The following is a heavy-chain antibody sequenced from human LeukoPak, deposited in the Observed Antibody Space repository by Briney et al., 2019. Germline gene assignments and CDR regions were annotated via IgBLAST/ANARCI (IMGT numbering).Heavy chain of an antibody. V-gene: IGHV3-30*02. J-gene: IGHJ4*02. Sequence: GGSLRLSCAASGFTFSSYSMNWVRQAPGKGLEWLSFIRYDGSQEFYAESAKGRATISRDNSLNTLSLQMNSLREEDTAVYYCAKDGSGIAYDEIGYFDSWGQGILVTVSS. CDR2: IRYDGSQE. CDR3: AKDGSGIAYDEIGYFDS. D-gene: IGHD1-1*01. CDR1: GFTFSSYS.